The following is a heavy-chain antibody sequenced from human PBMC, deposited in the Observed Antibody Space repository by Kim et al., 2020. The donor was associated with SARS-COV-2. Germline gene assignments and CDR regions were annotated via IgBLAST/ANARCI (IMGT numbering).Heavy chain of an antibody. CDR1: GFTFNDHA. CDR3: AKDRNVLTGSVDY. Sequence: GGSLRLSCAASGFTFNDHAMHWVRQPPGKGLEWVAVVWYDGSHQYYADSVEGRFTISRDNSDNTVVLQMSSLRADDTAVYFCAKDRNVLTGSVDYWGQGTRVIVSS. CDR2: VWYDGSHQ. D-gene: IGHD3-9*01. J-gene: IGHJ4*02. V-gene: IGHV3-33*03.